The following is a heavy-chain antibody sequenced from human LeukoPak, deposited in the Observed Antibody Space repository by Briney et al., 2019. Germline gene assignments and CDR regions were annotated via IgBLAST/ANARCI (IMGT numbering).Heavy chain of an antibody. J-gene: IGHJ4*02. CDR1: GFTFSNAW. D-gene: IGHD3-3*01. Sequence: GGSLRLSCAASGFTFSNAWMSWVRRAPGKGLEWVGRIKSKTDGGTTDYAAPVKGRFTISRDDSKNTLYLQMNSLKTEDTAVYYCTLGDFWSGYSNFDYWGQGTLVTVSS. CDR2: IKSKTDGGTT. V-gene: IGHV3-15*01. CDR3: TLGDFWSGYSNFDY.